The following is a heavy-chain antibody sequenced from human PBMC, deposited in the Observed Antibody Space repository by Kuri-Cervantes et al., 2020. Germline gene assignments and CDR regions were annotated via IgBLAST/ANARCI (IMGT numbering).Heavy chain of an antibody. D-gene: IGHD6-19*01. Sequence: GSLRLSCTVSGGSVSSGSYYWSWIRQPPGKGLEWIGYIYYSGSTNYNPSLKSRVTISVDTSKNQFSLKLSSVTAADTAVYYCARRGIAVAVAFDIWGQGTMVTVSS. CDR2: IYYSGST. CDR1: GGSVSSGSYY. V-gene: IGHV4-61*01. CDR3: ARRGIAVAVAFDI. J-gene: IGHJ3*02.